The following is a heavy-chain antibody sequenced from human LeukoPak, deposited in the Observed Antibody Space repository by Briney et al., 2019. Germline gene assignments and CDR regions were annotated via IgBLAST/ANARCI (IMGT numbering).Heavy chain of an antibody. D-gene: IGHD3-9*01. J-gene: IGHJ3*02. V-gene: IGHV4-4*07. CDR3: ARWTKHYDILTGYLDAFDI. CDR1: GGSISSYY. CDR2: IYTSGST. Sequence: SETLSLTCTVSGGSISSYYWSWIRQPAGKGLEWIGRIYTSGSTNYNPSLKSRVTMSVDTSKNQFSLKLSSVTAADTAVYYCARWTKHYDILTGYLDAFDIWGQGTMVTVSS.